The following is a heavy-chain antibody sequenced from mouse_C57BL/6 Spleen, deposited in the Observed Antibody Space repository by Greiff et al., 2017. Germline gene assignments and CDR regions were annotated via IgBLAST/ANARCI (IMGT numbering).Heavy chain of an antibody. CDR2: INPSSGYT. J-gene: IGHJ4*01. V-gene: IGHV1-7*01. CDR3: ARSQDGYLLRWDY. Sequence: QVQLQQSGAELAKPGASVKLSCKASGYTFTSYWMHWVKQRPGQGLEWIGYINPSSGYTKYNQKFKDKATWTADKSASTAYMQLSRLTYEDSAVYYCARSQDGYLLRWDYWGQGTSVTVSS. D-gene: IGHD2-3*01. CDR1: GYTFTSYW.